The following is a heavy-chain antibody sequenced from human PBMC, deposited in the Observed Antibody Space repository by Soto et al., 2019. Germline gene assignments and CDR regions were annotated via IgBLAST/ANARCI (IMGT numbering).Heavy chain of an antibody. Sequence: QVQLVQSGAEVREPGASVKVSCKASGYSFTNNDVSWVRQATGQGLGWMGWMNPGSGDTGYAQKCQGRVTMTRDISKATAYMELSSLRSDDTAIYYCARMATFGSLNWFDPWGQGTLVTVSS. CDR1: GYSFTNND. CDR3: ARMATFGSLNWFDP. D-gene: IGHD3-16*01. CDR2: MNPGSGDT. V-gene: IGHV1-8*01. J-gene: IGHJ5*02.